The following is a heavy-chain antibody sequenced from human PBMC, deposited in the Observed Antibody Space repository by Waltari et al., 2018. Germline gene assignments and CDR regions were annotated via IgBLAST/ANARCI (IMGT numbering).Heavy chain of an antibody. V-gene: IGHV3-48*03. Sequence: EVQLVESGGGLVQPGGSLRLSCAASGFTFSSYEINWVRQAPGKGLEWVSYISSSGSTIYYADSVKGRFTISRDNAKNSLYLQMNSLRAEDTAVYYCARVGMGSGGLGYFDYWGQGTLVTVSS. J-gene: IGHJ4*02. CDR3: ARVGMGSGGLGYFDY. D-gene: IGHD2-15*01. CDR1: GFTFSSYE. CDR2: ISSSGSTI.